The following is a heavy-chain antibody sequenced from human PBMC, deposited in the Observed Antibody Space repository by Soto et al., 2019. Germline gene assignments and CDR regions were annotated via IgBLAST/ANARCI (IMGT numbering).Heavy chain of an antibody. D-gene: IGHD3-9*01. CDR3: ARLARYDILTGYYSWFDA. V-gene: IGHV1-2*02. CDR1: GYTFTGYY. CDR2: INPNSGGT. J-gene: IGHJ5*02. Sequence: ASVKVSCKASGYTFTGYYMHWVRQAPGQGLEWMGWINPNSGGTNYAQKFQGRVTMTRDTSISTAYMELSRLRSDDTAVYYCARLARYDILTGYYSWFDAWGQGTLVTVSS.